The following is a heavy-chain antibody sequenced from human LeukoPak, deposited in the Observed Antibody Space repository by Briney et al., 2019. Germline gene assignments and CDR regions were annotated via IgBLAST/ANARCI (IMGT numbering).Heavy chain of an antibody. CDR3: ARHSPSVTSIDY. Sequence: SETLSLTCTVSRGALSSSSYYWGWLRQPPGKGLEWIGSIYYSGTTHYNPSLRSRVTISVDTSKNQFSLRLSSVTAADRAVYYCARHSPSVTSIDYWGHGTLVTDSS. D-gene: IGHD4-17*01. V-gene: IGHV4-39*01. CDR1: RGALSSSSYY. CDR2: IYYSGTT. J-gene: IGHJ4*01.